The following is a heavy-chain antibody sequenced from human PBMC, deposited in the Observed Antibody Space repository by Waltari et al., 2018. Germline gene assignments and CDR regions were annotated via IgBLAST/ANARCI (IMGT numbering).Heavy chain of an antibody. J-gene: IGHJ4*02. CDR2: IKQDGSEK. CDR3: ATLRGRITMVRGVILY. V-gene: IGHV3-7*01. CDR1: GFTFSSYW. Sequence: EVQLVESGGGLVQPGGSLRLSCAASGFTFSSYWMSWVRQAPGKGLEWVANIKQDGSEKDYVDAGKGRFTISRDNAKNSLYLQMNSLRAEDTAVYYCATLRGRITMVRGVILYWGQGTLVTVSS. D-gene: IGHD3-10*01.